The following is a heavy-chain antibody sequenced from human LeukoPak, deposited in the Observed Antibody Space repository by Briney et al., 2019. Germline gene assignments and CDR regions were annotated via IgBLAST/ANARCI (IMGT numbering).Heavy chain of an antibody. Sequence: PGGSLRLSCAASGFTFSNAWMSWVRQAPGKGLEWVGRIKSKTDGGTTDYAAPVKGRFTISRDDSKNTLYLQMNSLKNEDTAVYYCAELGITMIGGVWGKGTTVTISS. CDR2: IKSKTDGGTT. CDR3: AELGITMIGGV. V-gene: IGHV3-15*01. D-gene: IGHD3-10*02. CDR1: GFTFSNAW. J-gene: IGHJ6*04.